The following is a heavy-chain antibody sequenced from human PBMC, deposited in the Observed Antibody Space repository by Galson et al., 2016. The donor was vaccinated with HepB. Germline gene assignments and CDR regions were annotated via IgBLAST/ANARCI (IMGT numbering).Heavy chain of an antibody. CDR2: ISITSGYK. J-gene: IGHJ2*01. D-gene: IGHD3-16*01. CDR3: ARPPEGDRRYFDL. CDR1: GSTFSTYS. Sequence: SLRLSCAASGSTFSTYSMNWVRQAPGKGLEWVSFISITSGYKYYADSLKGRVTISRDNAMNSLYLQMNSLRAEDTAVYYCARPPEGDRRYFDLWGRGTLVTVSS. V-gene: IGHV3-21*01.